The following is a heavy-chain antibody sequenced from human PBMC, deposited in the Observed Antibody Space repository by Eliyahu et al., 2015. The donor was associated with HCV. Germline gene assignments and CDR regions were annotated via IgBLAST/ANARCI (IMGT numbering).Heavy chain of an antibody. CDR3: ARSRERITMIVVEHIRGNYYYYGMDV. D-gene: IGHD3-22*01. J-gene: IGHJ6*02. Sequence: QVQLVQSGAEVKKPGSSVKVSCKASGGTFSSYAISWVRQAPGQGLEWMGGIIPIFGTANYAQKFQGRVTITADESTSTAYMELSSLRSEDTAVYYCARSRERITMIVVEHIRGNYYYYGMDVWGQGTTVTVSS. CDR2: IIPIFGTA. V-gene: IGHV1-69*01. CDR1: GGTFSSYA.